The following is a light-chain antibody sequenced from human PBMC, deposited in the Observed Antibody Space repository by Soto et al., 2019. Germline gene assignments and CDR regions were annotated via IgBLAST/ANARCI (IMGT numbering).Light chain of an antibody. J-gene: IGKJ4*01. CDR1: QSVDSN. CDR2: GAS. V-gene: IGKV3D-15*01. Sequence: EIVMTQSPATLSVSPGDGATLSCRASQSVDSNLAWYQQKPGQTPRLLIYGASTRPTGIPGRFSGSGSGTAFTLTIISLQSEDSAVYYCQQYNDWPLTFGGGTKVEIK. CDR3: QQYNDWPLT.